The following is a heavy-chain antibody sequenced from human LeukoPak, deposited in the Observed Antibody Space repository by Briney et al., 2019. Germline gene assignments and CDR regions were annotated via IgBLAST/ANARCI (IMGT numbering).Heavy chain of an antibody. CDR3: ARVEYGSGSYYHDY. Sequence: PSQTLSLTCTVSGGSISSGDYYWSWIRQPPGKGLEWIGYIYYSGSTYYNPSLKSRVTISVDTSKNQFSLKLSSVTAADTAVYYCARVEYGSGSYYHDYWGQGTLVTVSS. V-gene: IGHV4-30-4*08. CDR1: GGSISSGDYY. J-gene: IGHJ4*02. D-gene: IGHD3-10*01. CDR2: IYYSGST.